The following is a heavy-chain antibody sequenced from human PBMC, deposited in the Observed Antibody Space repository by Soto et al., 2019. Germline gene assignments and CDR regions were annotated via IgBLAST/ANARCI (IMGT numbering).Heavy chain of an antibody. Sequence: QITLKESGPTLVKPTQTLTLTCTFSGFSLSTSGVGVGWIRQPPGKALEWLALIYWDDDKRYSPSLKSRLTNTKDTSKYQVVLTMTNMDPVDTATYYCAHRPSYCSGCSCYSGFDYWGQGTLVTVSS. CDR2: IYWDDDK. CDR1: GFSLSTSGVG. V-gene: IGHV2-5*02. D-gene: IGHD2-15*01. J-gene: IGHJ4*02. CDR3: AHRPSYCSGCSCYSGFDY.